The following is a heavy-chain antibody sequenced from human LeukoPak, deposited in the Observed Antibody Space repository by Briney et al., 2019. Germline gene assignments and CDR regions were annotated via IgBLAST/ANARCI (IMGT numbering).Heavy chain of an antibody. CDR3: ARGDYYYDSSGFLGAFDI. D-gene: IGHD3-22*01. CDR2: IYTSGST. Sequence: SETLSLTCTVSGGSISSYYWSWIRQPAGKGLEWIGRIYTSGSTNYNPPLKSRVTISVDTSKNQFSLKLSSVTAADTAVYYCARGDYYYDSSGFLGAFDIWGQGTMVTVSS. CDR1: GGSISSYY. V-gene: IGHV4-4*07. J-gene: IGHJ3*02.